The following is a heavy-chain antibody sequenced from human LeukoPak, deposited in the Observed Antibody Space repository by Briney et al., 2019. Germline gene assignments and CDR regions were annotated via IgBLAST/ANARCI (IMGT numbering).Heavy chain of an antibody. J-gene: IGHJ4*02. D-gene: IGHD2-8*01. V-gene: IGHV1-2*02. CDR1: GYTFTSPY. CDR2: INPYTGGT. CDR3: ARVEYCTKGVCINFDL. Sequence: ASLKVSCKASGYTFTSPYIHWMRQAPGQGLEWMGWINPYTGGTKYAQKFQGRVTVTRDTSTNTAYIELSGLRPDDTAAYYCARVEYCTKGVCINFDLWGQGALVTVSP.